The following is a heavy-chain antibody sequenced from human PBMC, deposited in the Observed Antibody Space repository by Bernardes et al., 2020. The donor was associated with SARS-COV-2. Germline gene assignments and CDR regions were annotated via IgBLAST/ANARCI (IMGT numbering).Heavy chain of an antibody. V-gene: IGHV3-48*04. CDR2: IGSGSNTI. J-gene: IGHJ4*02. Sequence: LRLSCAASGFTFSSYIMIWVRQAPGKGLEWISYIGSGSNTIYYADSVKGRFTISRDNADNSLYLQMNSLRAEDTAIYYCARGIGDYVGFYFDYWGQGTLVTVSS. CDR3: ARGIGDYVGFYFDY. D-gene: IGHD4-17*01. CDR1: GFTFSSYI.